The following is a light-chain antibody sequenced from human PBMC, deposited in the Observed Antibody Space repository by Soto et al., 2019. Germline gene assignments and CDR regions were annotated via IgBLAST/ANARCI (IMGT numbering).Light chain of an antibody. V-gene: IGKV1-17*01. CDR2: DAS. Sequence: DIQMTQSPSSLSASVGDRVTITCQASQNINNYLNWYQQKPGRAPKLLIYDASSLQSGVPSRFSGSGSGTEFTLTISGLLPEDFAAYHCQQLYTLPFTFGQGTRLEIK. CDR1: QNINNY. CDR3: QQLYTLPFT. J-gene: IGKJ5*01.